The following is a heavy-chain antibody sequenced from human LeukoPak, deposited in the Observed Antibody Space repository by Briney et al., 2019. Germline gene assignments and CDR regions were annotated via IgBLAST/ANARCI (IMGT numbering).Heavy chain of an antibody. CDR2: ISGSGGST. CDR3: ANHYGGNLRGTLFDY. Sequence: PGGSLRLSCAASGFTFSIYAMNWVRQAPGKGLEWVSTISGSGGSTHDADSVKGRFTISRDNSKNTLYLQMNSLRAEDTAVYYCANHYGGNLRGTLFDYWGQGTLVTVSS. CDR1: GFTFSIYA. V-gene: IGHV3-23*01. J-gene: IGHJ4*02. D-gene: IGHD4-23*01.